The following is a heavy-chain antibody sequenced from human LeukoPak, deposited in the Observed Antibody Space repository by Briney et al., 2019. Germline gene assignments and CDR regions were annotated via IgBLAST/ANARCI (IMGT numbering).Heavy chain of an antibody. V-gene: IGHV1-18*01. J-gene: IGHJ6*02. D-gene: IGHD2-2*02. Sequence: ASVKVSCKASGYTFTSYGISWVRQAPGQGLEWMGWISAYNGNTNYAQKLQGRVTMTTDTSTSTAYMELRSLRSDDTAVYYCARSITVVVPAAILGTYDNYYYYGMDVWGQGTTVTVSS. CDR2: ISAYNGNT. CDR3: ARSITVVVPAAILGTYDNYYYYGMDV. CDR1: GYTFTSYG.